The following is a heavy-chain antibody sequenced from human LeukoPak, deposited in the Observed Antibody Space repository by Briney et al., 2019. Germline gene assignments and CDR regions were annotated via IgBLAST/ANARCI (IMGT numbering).Heavy chain of an antibody. CDR2: INPNSGGA. CDR3: ATLQWFGETYFDY. Sequence: ASVKVSCKASGYTFTGYYMHWVRQAPGQGLEWMGRINPNSGGANYAQKFQGRVTMTRDTSTSTAYMELRSLRSDDTAVYYCATLQWFGETYFDYWGQGTLVTVSS. CDR1: GYTFTGYY. V-gene: IGHV1-2*06. D-gene: IGHD3-10*01. J-gene: IGHJ4*02.